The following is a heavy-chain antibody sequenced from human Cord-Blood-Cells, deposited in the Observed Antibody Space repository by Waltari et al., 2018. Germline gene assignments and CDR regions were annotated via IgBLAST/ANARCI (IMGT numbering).Heavy chain of an antibody. Sequence: QVQLQESGPGLVKPSQTLSPTCTVSGGSISSGDYYWSWIRQPPGKGLEWIGYIYYSGSTYYNPSLKSRVTISVDTSKNQFSLKLSSVTAADTAVYYCARTSLGADSSSSELYYFDYWGQGTLVTVSS. J-gene: IGHJ4*02. CDR2: IYYSGST. V-gene: IGHV4-30-4*01. CDR1: GGSISSGDYY. CDR3: ARTSLGADSSSSELYYFDY. D-gene: IGHD6-6*01.